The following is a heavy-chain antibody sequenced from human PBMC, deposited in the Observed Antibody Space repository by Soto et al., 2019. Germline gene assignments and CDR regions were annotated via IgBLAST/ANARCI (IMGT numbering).Heavy chain of an antibody. CDR1: GFTLSTYW. J-gene: IGHJ4*02. CDR2: INSDGSST. Sequence: EVQLVESGGGLVQPGGSLRLSCAASGFTLSTYWMHWVRQAPGEGLVWVSRINSDGSSTIHADSVKGRFTISRENAKNTVYLQMISLRAEDTAVYYGTSGRENYSYFDYWGQGILVTVSS. V-gene: IGHV3-74*01. CDR3: TSGRENYSYFDY. D-gene: IGHD4-4*01.